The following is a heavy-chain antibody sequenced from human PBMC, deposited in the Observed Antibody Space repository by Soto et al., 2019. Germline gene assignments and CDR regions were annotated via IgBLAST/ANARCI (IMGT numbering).Heavy chain of an antibody. D-gene: IGHD5-18*01. CDR3: AKARDTAMVYPHFDY. V-gene: IGHV4-30-2*01. CDR2: IYHSGST. J-gene: IGHJ4*02. CDR1: GGSISSGGYS. Sequence: PSETLSLTCAVSGGSISSGGYSWSWIRQPPGKGLEWIGYIYHSGSTYYNPSLKSRVTISVDRSKNQFSLKLSSVTAADTAVYYCAKARDTAMVYPHFDYWGQGTLVTVSS.